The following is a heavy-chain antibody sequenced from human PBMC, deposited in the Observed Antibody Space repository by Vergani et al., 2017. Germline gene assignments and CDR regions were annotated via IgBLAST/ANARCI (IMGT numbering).Heavy chain of an antibody. J-gene: IGHJ6*02. V-gene: IGHV5-51*01. CDR3: ARHDQPPQYKYDFWSGYYRNYYYYGMDV. CDR2: IYPGDSDT. Sequence: EVQLVQSGAEVKKPGESLKISCKGSGYSFTSYWIGWVRQMPGKGLEWMGIIYPGDSDTRYSPSFQGQVTISADKYISTAYLQWSSLKASDTAMYYWARHDQPPQYKYDFWSGYYRNYYYYGMDVWGQGTTVTVSS. D-gene: IGHD3-3*01. CDR1: GYSFTSYW.